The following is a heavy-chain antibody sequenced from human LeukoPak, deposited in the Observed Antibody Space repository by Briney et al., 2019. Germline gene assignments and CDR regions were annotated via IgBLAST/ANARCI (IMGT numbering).Heavy chain of an antibody. V-gene: IGHV4-34*01. CDR3: ARVVQIVGATFDY. D-gene: IGHD1-26*01. CDR2: INHSGST. CDR1: GGSFSGYY. Sequence: SETLSLTCAVYGGSFSGYYWSWIRQPPGKGLEWIGEINHSGSTYYNPSLKSRVTISVDTSKNQFSLKLSSVTAADTAVYYCARVVQIVGATFDYWGQGTLVTVSS. J-gene: IGHJ4*02.